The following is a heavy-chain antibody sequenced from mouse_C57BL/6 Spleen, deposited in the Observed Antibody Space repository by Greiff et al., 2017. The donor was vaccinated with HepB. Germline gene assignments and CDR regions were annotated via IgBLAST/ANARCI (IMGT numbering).Heavy chain of an antibody. Sequence: EVQLQESEGGLVQPGRSLKLSCTASGFTFSDYYMAWVRQVPEKGLEWVANINYDGSSTYYLDSLKSRFIISRDNAKNILYLQMSSLKSEDTATYYYSLSLDWDYFDYLGPPTTLTISS. CDR1: GFTFSDYY. CDR2: INYDGSST. D-gene: IGHD4-1*01. V-gene: IGHV5-16*01. CDR3: SLSLDWDYFDY. J-gene: IGHJ2*01.